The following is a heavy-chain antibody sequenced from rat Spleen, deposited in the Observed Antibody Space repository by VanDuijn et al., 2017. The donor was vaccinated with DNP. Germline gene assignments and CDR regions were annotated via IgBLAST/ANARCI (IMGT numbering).Heavy chain of an antibody. V-gene: IGHV5-7*01. Sequence: EVQLVESGGGLVQPGRSLKLSCAASGFTFSDYAMAWVRQSLRKGLEWVAVIIYDGSNTHYRDSVKGRFTISRDNAKSTLYLQMDSLRSEDTATYFCTRHPRYGGFRDYFDYWGQGVMVTVSS. CDR1: GFTFSDYA. J-gene: IGHJ2*01. D-gene: IGHD1-11*01. CDR2: IIYDGSNT. CDR3: TRHPRYGGFRDYFDY.